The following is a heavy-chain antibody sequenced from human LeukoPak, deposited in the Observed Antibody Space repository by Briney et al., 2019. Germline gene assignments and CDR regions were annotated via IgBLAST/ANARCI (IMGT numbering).Heavy chain of an antibody. V-gene: IGHV1-2*02. CDR1: GYTFTNYY. Sequence: ASVKVSCKASGYTFTNYYMYWVRQAPGQGLEWMGWINPNSGGTNYAQNFQGRVSMTRDTSISTAYMELSRLRSDDTAVYYCARDLITIIRGFDYWGRGTLVTVSS. D-gene: IGHD3-10*01. J-gene: IGHJ4*02. CDR2: INPNSGGT. CDR3: ARDLITIIRGFDY.